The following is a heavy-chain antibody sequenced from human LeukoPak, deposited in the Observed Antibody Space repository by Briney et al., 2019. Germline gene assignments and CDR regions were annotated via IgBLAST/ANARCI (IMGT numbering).Heavy chain of an antibody. CDR2: ISSSSSTI. J-gene: IGHJ4*02. CDR1: GFTFSSYS. V-gene: IGHV3-48*04. CDR3: ARASPDCGGDCYPYYFDY. Sequence: PGGSLRLSCAASGFTFSSYSMNWDRQAPGKGLEWVSYISSSSSTIYYADSVKGRFTISRDNAKNSLYLQMNSLRAEDTAVYYCARASPDCGGDCYPYYFDYWGQGTLVTVSS. D-gene: IGHD2-21*02.